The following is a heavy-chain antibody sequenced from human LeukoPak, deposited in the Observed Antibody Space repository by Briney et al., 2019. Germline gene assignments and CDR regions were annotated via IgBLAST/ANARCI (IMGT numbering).Heavy chain of an antibody. D-gene: IGHD6-13*01. J-gene: IGHJ3*02. V-gene: IGHV1-69*06. CDR2: IIPIFGTA. Sequence: SVKVSCKASGGTFSSYAISWVRQAPGQGLEWMGGIIPIFGTANYAQKFQGRVTITADKSTSTAYMELSSLRSEDTAVYYCAREGIAAHNDAFDIWGQGTMVTVSS. CDR1: GGTFSSYA. CDR3: AREGIAAHNDAFDI.